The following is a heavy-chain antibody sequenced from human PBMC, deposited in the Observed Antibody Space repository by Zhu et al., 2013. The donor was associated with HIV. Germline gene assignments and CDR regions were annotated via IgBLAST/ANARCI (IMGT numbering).Heavy chain of an antibody. Sequence: QVQVVQSGPEVKKPGASVRISCKASGYSFTTYGFTWVRQAPGQGLEWMGGIIPIFGTANYAQKFQGRVTITADESTSTAYMELSSLRSEDTAVYYCAKGYQLLSGDYWGQGTLVTVSS. J-gene: IGHJ4*02. CDR2: IIPIFGTA. CDR3: AKGYQLLSGDY. CDR1: GYSFTTYG. V-gene: IGHV1-69*13. D-gene: IGHD2-2*01.